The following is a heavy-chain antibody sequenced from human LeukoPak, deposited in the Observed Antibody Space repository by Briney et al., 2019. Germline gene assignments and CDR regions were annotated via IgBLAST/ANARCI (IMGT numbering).Heavy chain of an antibody. J-gene: IGHJ5*02. D-gene: IGHD3-10*01. V-gene: IGHV2-5*02. CDR3: ARVFVRGVIGYFGELSAGVDWFDP. Sequence: SGPTLVNPTQTLTLTCSFSGFSLSTSGVGVGWIRQPPGKALEWLALIHWDDDKRYSPSLKSRLTITKDTSKNQMVLTMTNMDPVDTATYYCARVFVRGVIGYFGELSAGVDWFDPWGQGTLVTVSS. CDR1: GFSLSTSGVG. CDR2: IHWDDDK.